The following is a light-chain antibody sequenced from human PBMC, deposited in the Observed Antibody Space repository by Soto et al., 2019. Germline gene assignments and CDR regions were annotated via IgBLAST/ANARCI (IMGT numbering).Light chain of an antibody. Sequence: VLTQSPGTVSLSPGERATLSCRASQSVTANYLAWYQQKPGQAPRLLIYAASSRATGIPDRSSGSGAGTDVTLSISRLEPEDCAMYYCHYYGSSVTWTFGQGTKVEIK. V-gene: IGKV3-20*01. CDR3: HYYGSSVTWT. J-gene: IGKJ1*01. CDR2: AAS. CDR1: QSVTANY.